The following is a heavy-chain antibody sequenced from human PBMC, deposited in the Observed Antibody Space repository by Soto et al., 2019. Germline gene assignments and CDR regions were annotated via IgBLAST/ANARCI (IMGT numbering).Heavy chain of an antibody. Sequence: PSETLSLTCTVSGGSISSGDYYWSWIRQPPGKGLEWIGYIYYSGSTYYNPSLKSRVTISVDTSKNQFSLKLSSVTAADTAVYYCARAQTIFGIITVFDYWGQRTLVTVSS. D-gene: IGHD3-3*01. CDR1: GGSISSGDYY. CDR3: ARAQTIFGIITVFDY. CDR2: IYYSGST. V-gene: IGHV4-30-4*01. J-gene: IGHJ4*02.